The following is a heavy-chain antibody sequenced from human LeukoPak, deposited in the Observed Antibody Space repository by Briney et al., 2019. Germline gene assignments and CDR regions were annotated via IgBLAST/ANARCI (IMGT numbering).Heavy chain of an antibody. J-gene: IGHJ4*02. CDR1: GYTLTELS. CDR3: ATSTIFGVVISYHALGY. Sequence: ASVKVSCKVSGYTLTELSMHWVRQAPGKGLEWMGGFDPEDGETIYAQKFQGRVTMTEDTSTDTAYMELSSLRSEDTAVYYCATSTIFGVVISYHALGYWGQGTLVTVSS. V-gene: IGHV1-24*01. D-gene: IGHD3-3*01. CDR2: FDPEDGET.